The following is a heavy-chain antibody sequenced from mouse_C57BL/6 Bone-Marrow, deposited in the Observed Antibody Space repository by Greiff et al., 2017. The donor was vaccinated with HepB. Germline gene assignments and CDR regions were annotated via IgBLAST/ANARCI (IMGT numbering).Heavy chain of an antibody. D-gene: IGHD1-1*01. CDR1: GYSFTDYN. Sequence: EVQLQQSGPELVKPGASVKISCKASGYSFTDYNMNWVKQSNGKSLEWIGVINPNYGTTSYNQKFKGKATLTVDQSSSTAYMQLNSLTSEDSAVYYCARSDYYGSSYVGFAYWGQGTLVTVSA. CDR2: INPNYGTT. J-gene: IGHJ3*01. CDR3: ARSDYYGSSYVGFAY. V-gene: IGHV1-39*01.